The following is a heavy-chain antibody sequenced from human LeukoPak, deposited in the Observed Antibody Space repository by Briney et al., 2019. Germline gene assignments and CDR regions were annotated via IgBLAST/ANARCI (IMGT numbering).Heavy chain of an antibody. D-gene: IGHD2-21*02. V-gene: IGHV3-21*06. CDR1: GFTFIFYP. Sequence: KPGGSLRLPCVASGFTFIFYPMNWSRQAPGQGLDWVSSIISYSHYLYYADSVKGRFTISRDNAKNSVYLEMNSLRAEDTAVYFCARDLRPDVPTAPTPDSWGQGTLVTVSS. J-gene: IGHJ5*02. CDR3: ARDLRPDVPTAPTPDS. CDR2: IISYSHYL.